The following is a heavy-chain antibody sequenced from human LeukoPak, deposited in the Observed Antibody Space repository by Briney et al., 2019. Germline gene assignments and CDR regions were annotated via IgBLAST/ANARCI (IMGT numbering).Heavy chain of an antibody. CDR3: VKGRAAGDY. CDR1: GFNFSNYA. J-gene: IGHJ4*02. Sequence: GGSLRLSCSASGFNFSNYAMHWVRHAPGRGLEYVSAISGNGSRTYYADSMKGRFNISRDNSKNTVFLHVSSLRPEDTGVFYCVKGRAAGDYWGQGVLVIVSS. V-gene: IGHV3-64D*09. D-gene: IGHD6-13*01. CDR2: ISGNGSRT.